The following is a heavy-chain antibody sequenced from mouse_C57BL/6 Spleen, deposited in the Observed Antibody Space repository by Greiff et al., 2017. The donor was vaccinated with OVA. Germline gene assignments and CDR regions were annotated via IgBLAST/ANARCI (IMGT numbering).Heavy chain of an antibody. CDR1: GYTFTSYW. V-gene: IGHV1-64*01. J-gene: IGHJ4*01. CDR2: IHPNSGST. D-gene: IGHD2-5*01. Sequence: QVQLQQSGAELVKPGASVKLSCKASGYTFTSYWMHWVKQRPGQGLEWIGMIHPNSGSTNYNEKFKSKATLTVDKSSSTAYMQLSSLTSEDSAVYYCARGLYSNGAMDYWGQGTSVTVSS. CDR3: ARGLYSNGAMDY.